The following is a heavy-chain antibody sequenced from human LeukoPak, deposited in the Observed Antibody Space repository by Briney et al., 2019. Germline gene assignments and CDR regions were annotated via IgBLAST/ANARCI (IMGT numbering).Heavy chain of an antibody. CDR1: GFTFSSYS. CDR3: AKVDWGSNCNDGRCPR. V-gene: IGHV3-21*04. Sequence: GGSLRLSCAASGFTFSSYSMNWVRQAPGKGLEWVSSISSSSSYIYYADSVKGRFTISRDNSKNTLYLQMNGLRVEDTAVYHCAKVDWGSNCNDGRCPRWGQGTLVTVSS. CDR2: ISSSSSYI. J-gene: IGHJ4*02. D-gene: IGHD2-15*01.